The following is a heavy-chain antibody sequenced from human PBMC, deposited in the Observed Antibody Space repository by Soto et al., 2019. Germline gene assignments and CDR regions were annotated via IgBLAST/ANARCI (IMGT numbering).Heavy chain of an antibody. J-gene: IGHJ3*01. Sequence: GGSLRLSCAASGFTFSSYGMHWVRPAPGKGLEWVAVISYDGSNKYYADSVKGRFTISRDNSRNTLYLQMNSLRAEDTAVYYCAKDIPHMFWGQGTMVTVSS. CDR1: GFTFSSYG. CDR2: ISYDGSNK. CDR3: AKDIPHMF. V-gene: IGHV3-30*18. D-gene: IGHD2-2*02.